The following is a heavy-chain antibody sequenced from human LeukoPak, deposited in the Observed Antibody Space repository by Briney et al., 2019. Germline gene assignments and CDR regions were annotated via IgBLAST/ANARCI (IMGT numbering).Heavy chain of an antibody. D-gene: IGHD3-3*01. Sequence: GGSLRLSCAASGFTFSSYSMNLVRQAPGKGLEWVSYISSSSSTIYYADSVKGRFTISRDNAKNSLYLQMNSLRAEDTAVYYCEAVWSGYNMPYYYYGMDVWGQGTTVTVSS. V-gene: IGHV3-48*01. CDR1: GFTFSSYS. CDR3: EAVWSGYNMPYYYYGMDV. CDR2: ISSSSSTI. J-gene: IGHJ6*02.